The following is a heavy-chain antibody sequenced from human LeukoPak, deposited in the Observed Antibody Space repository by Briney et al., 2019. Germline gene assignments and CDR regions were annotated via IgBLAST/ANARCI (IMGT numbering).Heavy chain of an antibody. D-gene: IGHD2-2*01. CDR1: GFTFSSYW. CDR3: ARPLCVPYCSSTSCYDY. CDR2: INSDGSST. Sequence: GGSLRLSCAAPGFTFSSYWMHWVRQAPGKGLVWVSRINSDGSSTSYADSVKGRFTISRDNAKNTLYLQMNSLRAEDTAVYYCARPLCVPYCSSTSCYDYWGQGTLVTVSS. J-gene: IGHJ4*02. V-gene: IGHV3-74*01.